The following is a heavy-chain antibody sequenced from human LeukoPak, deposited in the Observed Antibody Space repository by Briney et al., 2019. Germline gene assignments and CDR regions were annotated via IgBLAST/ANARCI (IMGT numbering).Heavy chain of an antibody. CDR2: IYSDGNT. Sequence: PGGSLRLSCAASGFTVSGNYMTWVRQAPGKGLEWVSLIYSDGNTSYPDSVKGRFTISRDASKNTLYLQMNSLRVEDTAVYYCASGEWPQNYWGQGTLVTVSS. CDR3: ASGEWPQNY. D-gene: IGHD3-10*01. CDR1: GFTVSGNY. V-gene: IGHV3-53*01. J-gene: IGHJ4*02.